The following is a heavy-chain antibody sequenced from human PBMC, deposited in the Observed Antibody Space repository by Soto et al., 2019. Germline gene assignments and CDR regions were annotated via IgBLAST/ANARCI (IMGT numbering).Heavy chain of an antibody. CDR2: IYYSGST. CDR3: ASIMPTTSMIVPAGFDP. Sequence: SETLSLTCTVSGGSISSADYYWSWIRQPPGKGLEWIGYIYYSGSTYYNPSLKSRVTISVDTSKNQFSLKLSSVTGADTAVYYCASIMPTTSMIVPAGFDPWGQGTLVTVSS. V-gene: IGHV4-30-4*01. D-gene: IGHD3-22*01. J-gene: IGHJ5*02. CDR1: GGSISSADYY.